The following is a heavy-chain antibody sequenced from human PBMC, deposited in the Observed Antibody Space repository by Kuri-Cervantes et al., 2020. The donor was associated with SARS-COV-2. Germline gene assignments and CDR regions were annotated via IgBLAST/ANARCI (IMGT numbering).Heavy chain of an antibody. V-gene: IGHV1-69*06. D-gene: IGHD1-26*01. CDR2: IIPIFGTA. J-gene: IGHJ4*02. CDR1: GGTFSSYA. Sequence: SVKVSCKASGGTFSSYAISWVRQAPGQGLEWMGRIIPIFGTANYAQKFQGRVTITADKSTSTAYMELSSLRSEDTAAYYCARDLGGSYVDYWGQGTLVTVSS. CDR3: ARDLGGSYVDY.